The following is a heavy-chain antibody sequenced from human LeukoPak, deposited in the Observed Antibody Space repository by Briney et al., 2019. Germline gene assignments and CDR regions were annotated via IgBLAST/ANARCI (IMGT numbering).Heavy chain of an antibody. CDR2: ISSSGSTI. Sequence: GGSLRLSCAASGFTFSDYYMSWIRQAPGKGLEWVSYISSSGSTIYYADSVKGRFTISRDNAENSLYLQMNSLRAEDTAVYYCARDWQWLTFDPWGQGTLVTVSS. D-gene: IGHD6-19*01. J-gene: IGHJ5*02. CDR1: GFTFSDYY. CDR3: ARDWQWLTFDP. V-gene: IGHV3-11*04.